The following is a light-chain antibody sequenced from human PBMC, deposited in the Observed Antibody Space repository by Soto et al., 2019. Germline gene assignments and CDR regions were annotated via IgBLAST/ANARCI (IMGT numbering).Light chain of an antibody. V-gene: IGKV3-20*01. CDR2: AAS. Sequence: EIVLTQSPGTLSLSPGERATLSCRTSQSVSSNYLAWYQQKPGQTPRLLIYAASSRATGIPDRFSGSGSGTAFTLTISRLEPEDFAVYYCQQYGNSPHMYTFGQGTKLEIK. CDR3: QQYGNSPHMYT. J-gene: IGKJ2*01. CDR1: QSVSSNY.